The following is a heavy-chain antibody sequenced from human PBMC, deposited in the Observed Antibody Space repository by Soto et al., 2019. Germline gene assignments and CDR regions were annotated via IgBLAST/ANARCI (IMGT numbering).Heavy chain of an antibody. J-gene: IGHJ5*02. CDR3: ARLAHDTAMVDWFDP. CDR2: INAGNGNT. CDR1: GYTFTSYA. D-gene: IGHD5-18*01. V-gene: IGHV1-3*01. Sequence: GASVKVSCKASGYTFTSYAMHWVRQAPGQRLEWMGWINAGNGNTKYSQKFQGRVTIARDTSASTAYMELSSLRSEDTAVYYCARLAHDTAMVDWFDPWGQGTLVTVSS.